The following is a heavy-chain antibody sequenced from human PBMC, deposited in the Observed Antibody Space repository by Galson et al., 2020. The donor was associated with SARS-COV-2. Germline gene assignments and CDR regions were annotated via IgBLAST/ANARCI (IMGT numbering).Heavy chain of an antibody. CDR1: GGSISSSNW. D-gene: IGHD3-16*02. J-gene: IGHJ4*02. CDR3: ASSNYVWGSYRYCAD. Sequence: SETLSLTCAVSGGSISSSNWWSWVRQPPGKGLEWIGYFSHSGRTNYNPSLKSRVTISVDKSKNQFSLKLSSVTAADTAVYYCASSNYVWGSYRYCADWGQGTLVTGSS. CDR2: FSHSGRT. V-gene: IGHV4-4*02.